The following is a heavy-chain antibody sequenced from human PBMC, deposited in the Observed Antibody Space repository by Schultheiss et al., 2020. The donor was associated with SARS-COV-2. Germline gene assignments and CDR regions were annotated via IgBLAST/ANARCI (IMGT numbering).Heavy chain of an antibody. V-gene: IGHV4-59*01. CDR2: IYYSGST. Sequence: SETLSLTCAVYGGSFSGYYWSWIRQPPGKGLEWIGYIYYSGSTNYNPSLKSRVTISVDTSKNQFSLKLSSVTAADTAVYYCARGPITIFGVVIYYFDYWGQGTLVTVSS. CDR3: ARGPITIFGVVIYYFDY. D-gene: IGHD3-3*01. CDR1: GGSFSGYY. J-gene: IGHJ4*02.